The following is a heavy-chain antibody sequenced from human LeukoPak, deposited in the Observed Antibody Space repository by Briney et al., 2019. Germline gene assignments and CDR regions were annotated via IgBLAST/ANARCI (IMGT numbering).Heavy chain of an antibody. V-gene: IGHV3-23*01. CDR2: ISGSGGST. D-gene: IGHD4-17*01. Sequence: GGSLRLSCAASGFAFSSYAMSWVCQAPGKGLEWVSAISGSGGSTYYTDSVKGRFTISRDNSKNTQYLQMNSLRAEDTAVYYCGKDVYGDYDYYFDYWGQGTLVTVSS. CDR3: GKDVYGDYDYYFDY. J-gene: IGHJ4*02. CDR1: GFAFSSYA.